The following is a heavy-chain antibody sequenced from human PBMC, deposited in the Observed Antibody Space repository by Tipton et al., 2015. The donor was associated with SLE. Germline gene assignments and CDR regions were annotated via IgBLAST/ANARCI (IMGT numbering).Heavy chain of an antibody. V-gene: IGHV4-59*01. J-gene: IGHJ6*03. CDR1: GGSISSYC. Sequence: TLSLTCTVSGGSISSYCWSWIRQPPGKGLEWIGYIYYSGSTNYNPSLKSRVTISVDTSKNEFSLKLSSVTAADTAVYYCARSSATGFYYMDVWGKGTTVTVSS. CDR3: ARSSATGFYYMDV. CDR2: IYYSGST. D-gene: IGHD3-10*01.